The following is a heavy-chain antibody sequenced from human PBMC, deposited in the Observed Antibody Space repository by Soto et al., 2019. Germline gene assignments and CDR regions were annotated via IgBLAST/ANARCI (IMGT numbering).Heavy chain of an antibody. CDR1: GFTFSDYW. CDR2: IKRDGSTT. Sequence: EVQLVESGGGLVQPGGSLRLSCAASGFTFSDYWMHWVRQAPGKGLECVSRIKRDGSTTNYADSVKGRFTISRDNAKNTLYLEINSLIGEDTADYDCARGAINYYYGDVWGKGTTVTVSS. V-gene: IGHV3-74*01. CDR3: ARGAINYYYGDV. J-gene: IGHJ6*03.